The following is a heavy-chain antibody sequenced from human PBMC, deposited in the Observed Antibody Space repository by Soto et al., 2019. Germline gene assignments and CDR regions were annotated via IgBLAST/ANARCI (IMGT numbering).Heavy chain of an antibody. D-gene: IGHD3-10*02. CDR3: AIVRVADSPLDH. Sequence: QVQLVESGGGVVQPGRSLRLSCEGSGFIFSNNGMHWVRQAPGKWLEWVAFMSYDGSAKFLADSVKGRFTISRDNSKSTLFLHMSSLRAEDTAMYYCAIVRVADSPLDHWGQGTLVTVSS. V-gene: IGHV3-30*03. J-gene: IGHJ4*02. CDR2: MSYDGSAK. CDR1: GFIFSNNG.